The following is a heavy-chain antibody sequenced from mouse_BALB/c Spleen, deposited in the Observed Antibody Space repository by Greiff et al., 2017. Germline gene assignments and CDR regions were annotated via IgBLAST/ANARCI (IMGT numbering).Heavy chain of an antibody. V-gene: IGHV10-1*02. Sequence: EVQLQESGGGLVQPKGSLKLSCAASGFTFNTYAMNWVRQAPGKGLEWVARIRSKSNNYATYYADSVKDRFTISRDDSQSMLYLQMNNLKTEDTAMYDCVRQDGSYYFDYWGQGTTLTVSS. J-gene: IGHJ2*01. CDR3: VRQDGSYYFDY. CDR2: IRSKSNNYAT. CDR1: GFTFNTYA. D-gene: IGHD2-3*01.